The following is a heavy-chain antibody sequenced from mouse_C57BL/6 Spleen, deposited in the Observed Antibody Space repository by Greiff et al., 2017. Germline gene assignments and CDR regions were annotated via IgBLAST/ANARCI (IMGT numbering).Heavy chain of an antibody. D-gene: IGHD1-1*01. CDR3: AIQWQHYYGSRNYYAMDY. V-gene: IGHV1-74*01. J-gene: IGHJ4*01. CDR1: GYTFTSYW. Sequence: VQLQQPGAELVKPGASVKVSCKASGYTFTSYWMHWVKQRPGQGLEWIGRIHPSDSDTNYNQKFKGKATLTVDKSSSTAYMQLSSLTSEDSAVYYCAIQWQHYYGSRNYYAMDYWGQGTSVTVSS. CDR2: IHPSDSDT.